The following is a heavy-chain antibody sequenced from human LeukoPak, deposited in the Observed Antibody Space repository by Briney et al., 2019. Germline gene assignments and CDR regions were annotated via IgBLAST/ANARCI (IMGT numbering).Heavy chain of an antibody. V-gene: IGHV1-2*06. CDR3: AREYYYDSSGYALNSFDY. Sequence: GASVKVSCKASGYTFTGYYMHWVRQAPGQGLEWMGRINPNSGGTNYAQKFQGRVTMTRDTSISTAYMELSRLRSDDTAVYYCAREYYYDSSGYALNSFDYWGQGTLVTVSS. D-gene: IGHD3-22*01. J-gene: IGHJ4*02. CDR1: GYTFTGYY. CDR2: INPNSGGT.